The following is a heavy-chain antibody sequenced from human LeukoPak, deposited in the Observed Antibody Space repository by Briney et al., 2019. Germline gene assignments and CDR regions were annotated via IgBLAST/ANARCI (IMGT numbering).Heavy chain of an antibody. CDR2: IIPIFGTA. D-gene: IGHD5-18*01. J-gene: IGHJ4*02. CDR3: ATENPQGGYSYGWSYFDY. V-gene: IGHV1-69*13. CDR1: GGTFSSYA. Sequence: SVKVSCKASGGTFSSYAISWVRQAPGQGLEWMGGIIPIFGTANYAQKFQGRVTITADESTSTAYMELSSLRSEDTAVYYCATENPQGGYSYGWSYFDYWGQGTLVTVSS.